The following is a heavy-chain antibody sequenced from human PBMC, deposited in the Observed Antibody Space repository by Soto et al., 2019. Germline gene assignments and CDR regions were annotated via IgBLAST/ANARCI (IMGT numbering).Heavy chain of an antibody. Sequence: PSETLSLTCTVSGGSISSYYWTWIRQPPGKGLEWIGYIYYSGSTNYNPSLKSRVTISVDTSKNQFSLRLSSVTAADTAVYYCARDCTNGVCYGYDYYGMDVWGQGTTVTVSS. J-gene: IGHJ6*02. CDR3: ARDCTNGVCYGYDYYGMDV. CDR1: GGSISSYY. CDR2: IYYSGST. D-gene: IGHD2-8*01. V-gene: IGHV4-59*12.